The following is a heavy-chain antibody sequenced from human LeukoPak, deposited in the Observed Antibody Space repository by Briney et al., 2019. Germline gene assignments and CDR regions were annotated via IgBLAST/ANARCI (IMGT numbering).Heavy chain of an antibody. CDR3: ARELLYSSSWHNWFDP. J-gene: IGHJ5*02. D-gene: IGHD6-13*01. Sequence: GGSLRLSCAASGFTFSSYEMNWVRQAPGKGLEWVSYISSSGSTIYYADSVKGRFTISRDDAKNSLYLQMNSLRAEDTAVYYCARELLYSSSWHNWFDPWGQGTLVTVSS. CDR1: GFTFSSYE. CDR2: ISSSGSTI. V-gene: IGHV3-48*03.